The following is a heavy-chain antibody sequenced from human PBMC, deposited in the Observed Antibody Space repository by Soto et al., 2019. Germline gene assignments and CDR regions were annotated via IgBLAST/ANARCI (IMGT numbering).Heavy chain of an antibody. Sequence: SETLCITCIFSGGSISSYYWSWIRQPPGKALEWIGYIYYSGSTNYNPSLKSRVTISVDTSRNQFSLKLSSVTAADTALYYCARGTLGYSYGYYGYYGMDVWGQGTPVTVSS. CDR3: ARGTLGYSYGYYGYYGMDV. J-gene: IGHJ6*01. CDR2: IYYSGST. D-gene: IGHD5-18*01. V-gene: IGHV4-59*01. CDR1: GGSISSYY.